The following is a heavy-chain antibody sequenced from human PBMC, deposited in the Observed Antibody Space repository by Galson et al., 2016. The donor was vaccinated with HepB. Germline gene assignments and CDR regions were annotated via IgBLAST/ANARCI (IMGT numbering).Heavy chain of an antibody. CDR2: IKQDGSAK. J-gene: IGHJ4*02. CDR1: GFNFSSYW. Sequence: SLRLSCAASGFNFSSYWMTWVRQAPGKGLEWVANIKQDGSAKYFVDSVKGRFTVSRDNAKNSLYLHMNSLRAEDSAGYYCVRARCFDYWGLGTLVTVSS. V-gene: IGHV3-7*03. CDR3: VRARCFDY. D-gene: IGHD2-8*01.